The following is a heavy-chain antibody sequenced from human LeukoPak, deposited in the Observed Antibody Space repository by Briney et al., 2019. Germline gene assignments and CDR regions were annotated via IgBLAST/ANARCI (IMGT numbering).Heavy chain of an antibody. D-gene: IGHD1-26*01. Sequence: GSLSLSCAASGFTFSTYWLHWVRLAPATGPVRVSRINSYRSSTSYADSVKGGFTISRDNAQNKLYLQMNSLRVAETAVYYCVWEWEKSNTFDICGQGAMGTVSS. CDR1: GFTFSTYW. J-gene: IGHJ3*02. CDR2: INSYRSST. CDR3: VWEWEKSNTFDI. V-gene: IGHV3-74*01.